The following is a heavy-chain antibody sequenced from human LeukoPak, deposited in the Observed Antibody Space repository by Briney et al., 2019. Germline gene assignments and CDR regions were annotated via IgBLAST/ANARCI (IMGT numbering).Heavy chain of an antibody. D-gene: IGHD4-17*01. V-gene: IGHV3-30*04. CDR3: ARDSVTTGYSFDY. J-gene: IGHJ4*02. CDR2: MSYDGRSG. Sequence: HSGGSLRLSCAASGFTFSSYGMHWVRQAPGKGLEWVAVMSYDGRSGYYADSVKGRFTISRDTSKNTVYLQMNSLRIEDTAVYYCARDSVTTGYSFDYWGQGTRVTVSS. CDR1: GFTFSSYG.